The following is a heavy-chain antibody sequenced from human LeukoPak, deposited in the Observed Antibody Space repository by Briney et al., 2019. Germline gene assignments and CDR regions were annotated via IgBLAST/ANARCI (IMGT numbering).Heavy chain of an antibody. CDR3: AREFKNWFDS. CDR1: GDSVSSNSAD. Sequence: SQTLSLTCAISGDSVSSNSADWNWITQSPSIGLEWLGRTYYTSKWYNDYAVSVKSRITINPDTSKNQFSLHLNSVTPEDSAVYYCAREFKNWFDSWGQGTLVTVSS. CDR2: TYYTSKWYN. V-gene: IGHV6-1*01. J-gene: IGHJ5*01.